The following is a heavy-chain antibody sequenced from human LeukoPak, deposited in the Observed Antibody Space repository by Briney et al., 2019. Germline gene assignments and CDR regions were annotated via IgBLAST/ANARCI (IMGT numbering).Heavy chain of an antibody. Sequence: PGGSLRLSCAASGFTVSSNYMSWVRQAPGKGLEWVSVIYSGGSTYYADSVKGRFTISRDNSKNTLYLQMSSLRAEDTAVYYCARGGHVDYYDSSGYYNSDYWGQGTLVTVSS. V-gene: IGHV3-53*01. J-gene: IGHJ4*02. CDR3: ARGGHVDYYDSSGYYNSDY. CDR2: IYSGGST. CDR1: GFTVSSNY. D-gene: IGHD3-22*01.